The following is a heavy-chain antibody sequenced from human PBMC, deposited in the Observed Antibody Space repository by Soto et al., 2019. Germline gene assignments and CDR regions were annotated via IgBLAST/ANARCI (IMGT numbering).Heavy chain of an antibody. D-gene: IGHD3-22*01. Sequence: ASVKVSCKASGYTFTSYYMHWVRQAPGQGLEWMGIINPSGGSTGYAQKFQGRVTMTRDTSTSTVYMELSSLRSEDTAVYYCARELSDYYDSSGLGEFDYWGQGTLVTVSS. V-gene: IGHV1-46*01. J-gene: IGHJ4*02. CDR1: GYTFTSYY. CDR3: ARELSDYYDSSGLGEFDY. CDR2: INPSGGST.